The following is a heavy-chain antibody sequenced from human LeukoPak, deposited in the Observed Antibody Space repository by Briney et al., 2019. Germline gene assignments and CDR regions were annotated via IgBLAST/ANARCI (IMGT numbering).Heavy chain of an antibody. CDR1: GFTFSSYA. V-gene: IGHV3-30*02. CDR2: KRYDGSNK. D-gene: IGHD3-10*01. CDR3: AKDHYYGSGSYYNDNYMDV. J-gene: IGHJ6*03. Sequence: GGSLRLSCAASGFTFSSYAMSWVRQAPGKGLEWVSIKRYDGSNKYDADSVKGRFTISRDNSKNTLYLQMNSLRVEDTAVYYCAKDHYYGSGSYYNDNYMDVWGKGTTVTISS.